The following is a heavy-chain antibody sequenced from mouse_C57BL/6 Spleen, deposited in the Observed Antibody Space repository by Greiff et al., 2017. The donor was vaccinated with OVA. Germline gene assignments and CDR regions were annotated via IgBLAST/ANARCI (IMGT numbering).Heavy chain of an antibody. J-gene: IGHJ3*01. Sequence: QVQLQQPGAELVRPGTSVKLSCKASGYTFTSYWMHWVKQRPGQGLEWIGVIDPSDSYTNYNQKFKGKATLTVDTSSSTAYMQLSSLTSEDSAVYFCATLPRRFAYWGQGTLVTVSA. V-gene: IGHV1-59*01. D-gene: IGHD2-10*01. CDR3: ATLPRRFAY. CDR1: GYTFTSYW. CDR2: IDPSDSYT.